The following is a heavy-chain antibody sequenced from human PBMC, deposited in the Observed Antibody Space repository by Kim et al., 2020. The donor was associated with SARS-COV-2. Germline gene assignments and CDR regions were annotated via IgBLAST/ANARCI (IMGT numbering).Heavy chain of an antibody. D-gene: IGHD1-26*01. Sequence: ASVKVSCKASGYTFTSYYMHWVRQAPGQGLEWMGIINPNGGSTSYAQKFQGRVTMTRDTSTSTVYMELSSLRSEDTAVYYCAREGESGGTSRAFDYWGQGTLVTVSS. CDR2: INPNGGST. CDR1: GYTFTSYY. J-gene: IGHJ4*02. V-gene: IGHV1-46*01. CDR3: AREGESGGTSRAFDY.